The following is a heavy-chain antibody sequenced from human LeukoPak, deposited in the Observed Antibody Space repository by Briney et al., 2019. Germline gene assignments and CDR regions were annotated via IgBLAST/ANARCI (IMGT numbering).Heavy chain of an antibody. CDR2: IYTSGST. V-gene: IGHV4-61*02. Sequence: SQTLSLTYTVSGGSISSGSYYWSWIRQPAGKGLEWIGRIYTSGSTNYNPSLKSRVTISVDTSKNQFSLKLSSVTAAGTAVYYCARDLWKGYDSSPVGYWGQGTLVTVSS. J-gene: IGHJ4*02. CDR1: GGSISSGSYY. CDR3: ARDLWKGYDSSPVGY. D-gene: IGHD3-22*01.